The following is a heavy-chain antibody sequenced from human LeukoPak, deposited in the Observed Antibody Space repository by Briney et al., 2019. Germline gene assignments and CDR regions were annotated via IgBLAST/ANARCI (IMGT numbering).Heavy chain of an antibody. CDR2: TSGSGDRT. Sequence: GGSLRLSCAASGFTFSSSAMSWVRQAAGKGLEGVSTTSGSGDRTYYADSVKGRFTISRDNSKNTLFLHMNSLRAEDTAVYSCAKGYYGSGSYGWFDYWGQGTLVTVSS. V-gene: IGHV3-23*01. D-gene: IGHD3-10*01. CDR1: GFTFSSSA. J-gene: IGHJ4*02. CDR3: AKGYYGSGSYGWFDY.